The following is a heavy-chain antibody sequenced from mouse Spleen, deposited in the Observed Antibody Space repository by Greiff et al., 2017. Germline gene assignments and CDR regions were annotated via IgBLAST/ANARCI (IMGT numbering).Heavy chain of an antibody. CDR1: GYTFTSYW. Sequence: QVQLQQPGAELVKPGASVKMSCKASGYTFTSYWITWVKQGPGQGLEWIGDIYPGSGSTNYNEKFKSKATLTVDTSSSTAYMQLSSLTSEDSAVYYCARGDHYYAMDYWGQGTSVTVSS. CDR2: IYPGSGST. J-gene: IGHJ4*01. V-gene: IGHV1-55*01. CDR3: ARGDHYYAMDY.